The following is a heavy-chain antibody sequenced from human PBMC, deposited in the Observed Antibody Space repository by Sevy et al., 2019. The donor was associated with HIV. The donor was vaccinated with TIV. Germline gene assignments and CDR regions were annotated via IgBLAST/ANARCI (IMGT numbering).Heavy chain of an antibody. CDR3: ARDRREQYCGGDCYSLYYYYYGMDV. V-gene: IGHV3-74*01. D-gene: IGHD2-21*02. Sequence: GGSLRLSCAASGFTFSSYWMHWVRQAPGKGLVWVSRINSDGSSTSYADSVKGRFTISRDNAKNTMYRQMNSLGAENTAVYYCARDRREQYCGGDCYSLYYYYYGMDVWGQGTTVTVSS. CDR2: INSDGSST. J-gene: IGHJ6*02. CDR1: GFTFSSYW.